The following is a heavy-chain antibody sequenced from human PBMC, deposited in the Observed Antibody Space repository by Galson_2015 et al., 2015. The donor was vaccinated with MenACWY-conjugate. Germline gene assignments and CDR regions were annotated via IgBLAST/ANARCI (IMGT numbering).Heavy chain of an antibody. CDR2: IDQDGSVK. CDR1: GFSFSTYW. Sequence: SLRLSCAASGFSFSTYWMTWVRQAPGKGLEWVANIDQDGSVKYYVDSVKGRFTISRDNAKSSLYLQMNSLRVEDTAVYYCARIGFSSSCTDYWGQGALVTVSS. D-gene: IGHD6-6*01. J-gene: IGHJ4*02. V-gene: IGHV3-7*03. CDR3: ARIGFSSSCTDY.